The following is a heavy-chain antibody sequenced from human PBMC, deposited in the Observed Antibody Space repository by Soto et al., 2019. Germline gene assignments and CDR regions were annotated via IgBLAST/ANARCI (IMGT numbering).Heavy chain of an antibody. V-gene: IGHV3-11*01. J-gene: IGHJ4*02. CDR2: ISSSGSTI. D-gene: IGHD6-19*01. CDR1: GFTFSDYY. Sequence: PGGSLRLSCAASGFTFSDYYMSWIRQAPGKGLEWVSYISSSGSTIYYADSVKGRFTVSRDNAKNSLYLQMNSLRAEDTAVYYCARDQYSSGWYAYFDYWGQGTLVTVSS. CDR3: ARDQYSSGWYAYFDY.